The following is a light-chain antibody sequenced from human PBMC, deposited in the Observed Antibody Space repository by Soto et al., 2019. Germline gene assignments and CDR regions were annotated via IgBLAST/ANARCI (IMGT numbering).Light chain of an antibody. Sequence: QLVLTQSPSASASLGASVKLTCTLSSGHSSYAIAWHQQQPEKGPQYLMKVNSDGSHSKGDGIPDRFSGSSSGAERYLTISSLQSEDETDYYCQTWATGIVVFGGGTKLTVL. CDR3: QTWATGIVV. CDR2: VNSDGSH. V-gene: IGLV4-69*01. J-gene: IGLJ2*01. CDR1: SGHSSYA.